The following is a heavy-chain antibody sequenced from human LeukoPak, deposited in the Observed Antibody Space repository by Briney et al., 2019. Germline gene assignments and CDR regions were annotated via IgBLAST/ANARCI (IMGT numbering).Heavy chain of an antibody. CDR2: IYYSGST. Sequence: SETLSLTCTVSGGSISSYYWSWIQQPPGKGLEWIGYIYYSGSTNYNPSLKSRVTISVDTSKNQFSLKLSSVTAADTAVYYCARTDVYYDFWSGYYTGKAMDVWGQGTTVTVSS. V-gene: IGHV4-59*01. D-gene: IGHD3-3*01. CDR1: GGSISSYY. J-gene: IGHJ6*02. CDR3: ARTDVYYDFWSGYYTGKAMDV.